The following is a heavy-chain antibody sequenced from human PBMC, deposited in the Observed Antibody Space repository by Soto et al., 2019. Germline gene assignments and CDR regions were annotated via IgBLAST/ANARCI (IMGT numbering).Heavy chain of an antibody. CDR2: IIPVFGTT. CDR1: GGTFKNNG. V-gene: IGHV1-69*01. Sequence: QVHLVQSGAEVKKAGSSVKVSCKAPGGTFKNNGISWVRQAPGQGLEWMGGIIPVFGTTNYAQKFQGRLTITADDFTSTVYMELSRLRYEDTAVYYCARENGVAVGTILYYFDYWGPGTLVTVSS. D-gene: IGHD1-1*01. CDR3: ARENGVAVGTILYYFDY. J-gene: IGHJ4*02.